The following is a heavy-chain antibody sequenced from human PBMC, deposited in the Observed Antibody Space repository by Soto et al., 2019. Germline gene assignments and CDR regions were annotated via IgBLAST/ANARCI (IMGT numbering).Heavy chain of an antibody. CDR1: GYTFTSYY. J-gene: IGHJ6*03. CDR2: INPSGGST. CDR3: ARNSRLDYYYMDV. Sequence: ASVKVSCKASGYTFTSYYMHWVRQAPGQGLEWMGIINPSGGSTSYAQKFQGRVTMTRDTSTSTAYMELSSLRSEDTAVYYCARNSRLDYYYMDVWGKGTTVTVSS. V-gene: IGHV1-46*03. D-gene: IGHD6-19*01.